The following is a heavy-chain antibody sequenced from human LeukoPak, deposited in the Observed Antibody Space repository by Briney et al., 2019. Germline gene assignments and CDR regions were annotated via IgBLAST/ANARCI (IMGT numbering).Heavy chain of an antibody. J-gene: IGHJ4*02. D-gene: IGHD5-18*01. CDR2: INHSGST. CDR3: ARGTAWFDY. V-gene: IGHV4-34*01. CDR1: GGSFSGYY. Sequence: SETLSLTCAVYGGSFSGYYWSWIRQPPGKGLEWIGEINHSGSTNYNPSLKSRVTISVDTSKTQFSLKPSSVTAADTAVYYCARGTAWFDYWGQGTLVTVSP.